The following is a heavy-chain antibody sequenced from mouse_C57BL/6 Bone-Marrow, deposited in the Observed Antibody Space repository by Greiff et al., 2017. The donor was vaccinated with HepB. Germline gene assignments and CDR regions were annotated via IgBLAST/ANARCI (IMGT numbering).Heavy chain of an antibody. Sequence: VQLQQSGAELVKPGASVKMSCKASGYTFTSYWITWVKQRPGQGLEWIGDIYPGSGSTNYNEKFKSKATLTVDTSSSTAYMQLSSLTSEDSAVYYCAREGYGNFPYWYFDVWGTGTTVTVSS. CDR1: GYTFTSYW. J-gene: IGHJ1*03. V-gene: IGHV1-55*01. CDR2: IYPGSGST. D-gene: IGHD2-10*02. CDR3: AREGYGNFPYWYFDV.